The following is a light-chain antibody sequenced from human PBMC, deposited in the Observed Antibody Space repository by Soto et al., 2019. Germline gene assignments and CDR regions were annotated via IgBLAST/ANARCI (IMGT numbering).Light chain of an antibody. CDR2: DAS. CDR3: QQYNWRWT. V-gene: IGKV1-5*01. J-gene: IGKJ1*01. Sequence: DIQMTQSPSTLYASVGDRVTITCRASQSISSWLAWYQQKPGKAPKLLIYDASSLESGVPSRFSGSGSGTEFTLTISSLQPDDFATYYCQQYNWRWTFGQGTKVEIK. CDR1: QSISSW.